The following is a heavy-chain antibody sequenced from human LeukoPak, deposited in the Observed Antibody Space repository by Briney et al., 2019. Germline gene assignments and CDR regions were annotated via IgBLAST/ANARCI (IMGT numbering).Heavy chain of an antibody. CDR1: GGTFSSYA. V-gene: IGHV1-69*05. J-gene: IGHJ6*02. D-gene: IGHD2-2*01. CDR2: IIPIFGTA. Sequence: GASVKVSCKASGGTFSSYAISWVRQAPGQGLEWMGGIIPIFGTANYAQKFQGRVTITTDESTSTAYMELRSLRSDDTAVYYCARDYSGIVVVPAARIYYYGMDVWGQGTTVTVSS. CDR3: ARDYSGIVVVPAARIYYYGMDV.